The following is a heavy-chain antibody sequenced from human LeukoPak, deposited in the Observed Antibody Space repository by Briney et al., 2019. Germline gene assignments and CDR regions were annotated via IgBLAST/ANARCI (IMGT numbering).Heavy chain of an antibody. Sequence: PGGSLRLSCTVSGFTVSSNSMSWVRQAPGKGLEWVSFIYSGGNTHYSDSVKGRFTISRDNSKNTLYLQMNSLRAEDTAVYYCAKGGSYYSCWFDPWGQGTLVTVSS. CDR2: IYSGGNT. J-gene: IGHJ5*02. V-gene: IGHV3-53*01. CDR3: AKGGSYYSCWFDP. CDR1: GFTVSSNS. D-gene: IGHD1-26*01.